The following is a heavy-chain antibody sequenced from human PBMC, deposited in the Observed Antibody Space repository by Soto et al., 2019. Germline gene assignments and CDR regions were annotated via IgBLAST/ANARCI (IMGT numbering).Heavy chain of an antibody. D-gene: IGHD3-16*01. J-gene: IGHJ3*02. Sequence: ELQLVESGGDLVQPGGSLRLSCAASRFSFSSYWMSWVRQAPGKGLEWVANINLDGGEKYYVDSVKGRFTISRDNAKNTLYLQMNSLRAEDTAGYYRVRESHATFDIWGQGTMVTVSS. CDR2: INLDGGEK. CDR1: RFSFSSYW. CDR3: VRESHATFDI. V-gene: IGHV3-7*01.